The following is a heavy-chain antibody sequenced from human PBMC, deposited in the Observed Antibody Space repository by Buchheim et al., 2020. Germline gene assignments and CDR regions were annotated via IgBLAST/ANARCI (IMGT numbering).Heavy chain of an antibody. CDR3: ARVSEAGRVAWFDP. D-gene: IGHD6-19*01. J-gene: IGHJ5*02. CDR1: GYTFTSYA. V-gene: IGHV1-3*01. CDR2: INAGNGNT. Sequence: QVQLVQSGAEVKKPGASVKVSCKASGYTFTSYAMHWVRQAPGQRLEWMGWINAGNGNTKYSQKFQGRVPITRATSASTASMELSSLRSEDTAVYYCARVSEAGRVAWFDPWGQGTL.